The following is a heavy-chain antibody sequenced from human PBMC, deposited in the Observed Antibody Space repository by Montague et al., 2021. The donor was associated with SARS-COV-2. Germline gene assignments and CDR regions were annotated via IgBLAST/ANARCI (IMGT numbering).Heavy chain of an antibody. CDR1: GFYFSYA. Sequence: SLRLSCATSGFYFSYALHWVRQAPGRGLEWVALISNDGSNKHYADSVKGRFTVSRDNPRNTLYLQMNSLTTEDTAVFYCARRDQYGSGTNGLLQFWGQGILVTVSS. CDR2: ISNDGSNK. J-gene: IGHJ4*02. D-gene: IGHD3-10*01. CDR3: ARRDQYGSGTNGLLQF. V-gene: IGHV3-30*04.